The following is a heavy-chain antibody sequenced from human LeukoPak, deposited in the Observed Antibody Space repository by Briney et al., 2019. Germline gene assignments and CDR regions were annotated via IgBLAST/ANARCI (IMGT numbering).Heavy chain of an antibody. CDR1: GGSISSGSYY. CDR2: IYTSGST. D-gene: IGHD5-24*01. CDR3: ARGVATINFDY. J-gene: IGHJ4*02. V-gene: IGHV4-61*02. Sequence: PSQTLSLTCTVSGGSISSGSYYWSWIRQPAGNGLEWIGRIYTSGSTNYNPSLKSRVTISVDTSKNQFSLKLSSVTAADTAVYYCARGVATINFDYWGQGTLVTVSS.